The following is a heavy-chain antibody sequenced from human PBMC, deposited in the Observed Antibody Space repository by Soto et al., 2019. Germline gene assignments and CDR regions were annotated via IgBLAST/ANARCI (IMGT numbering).Heavy chain of an antibody. CDR3: ARGGYYFYMDV. J-gene: IGHJ6*03. Sequence: QVQLQESGPGLVKPSGTLSLTCAVSGGSVTISNWWSWVRQTPGKGLEWIGQIHHSGSTNYNPSLTHRVTISVDKSKNQFSLEMKSVTAADTAVYYCARGGYYFYMDVWGKGTTVTVSS. D-gene: IGHD1-26*01. CDR2: IHHSGST. CDR1: GGSVTISNW. V-gene: IGHV4-4*02.